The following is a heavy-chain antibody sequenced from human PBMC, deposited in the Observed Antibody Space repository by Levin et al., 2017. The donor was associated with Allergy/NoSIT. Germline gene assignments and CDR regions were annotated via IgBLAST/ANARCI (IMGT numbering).Heavy chain of an antibody. CDR2: VNPKNGFT. J-gene: IGHJ1*01. CDR1: GYTFSDFY. D-gene: IGHD6-13*01. CDR3: ARDPGIATVGEQSLQH. Sequence: ASVKVSCKASGYTFSDFYMHWVRRAPGQGLEWMGWVNPKNGFTHYARKFQGRVTVTRDTSTGTAYMEMKRLSSDDTAVYYCARDPGIATVGEQSLQHWGQGSLVTVSS. V-gene: IGHV1-2*02.